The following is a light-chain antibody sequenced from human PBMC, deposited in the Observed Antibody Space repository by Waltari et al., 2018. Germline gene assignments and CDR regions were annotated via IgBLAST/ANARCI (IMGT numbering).Light chain of an antibody. Sequence: CRASQSVSSNALVWYQQKPGQTPRLLIYGASSRATGIPERFSGSGSGTDFTLTISSLEPEDFAMYYCQQYDSAVLTFGGGTKVEIK. CDR3: QQYDSAVLT. V-gene: IGKV3-20*01. CDR1: QSVSSNA. J-gene: IGKJ4*01. CDR2: GAS.